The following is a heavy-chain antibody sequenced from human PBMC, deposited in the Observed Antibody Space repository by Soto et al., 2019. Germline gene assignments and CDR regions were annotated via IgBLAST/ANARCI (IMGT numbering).Heavy chain of an antibody. CDR1: GFTLSSYW. CDR2: INSDGSST. Sequence: LRLSCAASGFTLSSYWMHWVRQAPGKGLVWVSRINSDGSSTSYADSVKGRFTISRDNAKNTLYLQMNSLRAEDTAVYYCARDESAQYYFDYWGQGTLVTVSS. J-gene: IGHJ4*02. D-gene: IGHD6-13*01. V-gene: IGHV3-74*01. CDR3: ARDESAQYYFDY.